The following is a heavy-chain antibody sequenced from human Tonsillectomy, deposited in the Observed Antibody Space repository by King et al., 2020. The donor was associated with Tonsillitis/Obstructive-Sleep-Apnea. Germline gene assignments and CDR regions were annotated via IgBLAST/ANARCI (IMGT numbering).Heavy chain of an antibody. J-gene: IGHJ4*02. V-gene: IGHV3-49*04. CDR2: IRGKAYGGTT. CDR1: GFTFGDYA. Sequence: VQLVESGGGLVQPGRSLRLSCTTSGFTFGDYAMNWVRQAPGKGLEWVGFIRGKAYGGTTEYAASVKGRFTISRDDSKSIAYLQMNSLKSEDTAVYYCTRDPSGSYFDYWGQGTLVTVSS. CDR3: TRDPSGSYFDY. D-gene: IGHD1-26*01.